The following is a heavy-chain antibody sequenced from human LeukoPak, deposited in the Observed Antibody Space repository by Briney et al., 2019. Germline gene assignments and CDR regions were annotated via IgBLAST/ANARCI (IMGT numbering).Heavy chain of an antibody. CDR3: ARDRAHSAYDATYFNY. J-gene: IGHJ4*02. D-gene: IGHD5-12*01. Sequence: PGESLRLSCAASGFTFSSYSMNWVRQAPGKGLEWVAVASYDGSKKYYADSVKGRFTISRDNSKNTLYLEVSSLRAEDTALYYCARDRAHSAYDATYFNYWGQGTLVTVSS. V-gene: IGHV3-30*03. CDR1: GFTFSSYS. CDR2: ASYDGSKK.